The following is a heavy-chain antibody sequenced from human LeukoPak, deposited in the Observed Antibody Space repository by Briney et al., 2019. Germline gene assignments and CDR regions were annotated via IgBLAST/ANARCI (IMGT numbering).Heavy chain of an antibody. CDR1: GFTVSNNY. CDR2: IYSGGST. CDR3: ARSGEAGTFDY. Sequence: GGSLRLSCAAPGFTVSNNYMNWVRQAPGKGLEWVSVIYSGGSTYYADSVKGRFTISRDNSKNTLYVQMNSLRVEDTAVYYCARSGEAGTFDYWGQGTLVTVST. J-gene: IGHJ4*02. V-gene: IGHV3-66*01. D-gene: IGHD6-13*01.